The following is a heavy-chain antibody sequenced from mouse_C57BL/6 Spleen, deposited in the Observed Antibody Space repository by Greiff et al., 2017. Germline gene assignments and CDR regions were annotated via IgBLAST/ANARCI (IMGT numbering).Heavy chain of an antibody. CDR3: ARNADSSGYFAY. V-gene: IGHV2-9-1*01. J-gene: IGHJ3*01. D-gene: IGHD3-2*02. Sequence: VKVVESGPGLVAPSQSLSITCTVSGFSLTSYAISWVRQPPGKGLEWLGVIWTGGGTNYNSALKSRLSISKDNSKSQVFLKMNSLQTDDTARYYCARNADSSGYFAYWGQGTLVTVSA. CDR1: GFSLTSYA. CDR2: IWTGGGT.